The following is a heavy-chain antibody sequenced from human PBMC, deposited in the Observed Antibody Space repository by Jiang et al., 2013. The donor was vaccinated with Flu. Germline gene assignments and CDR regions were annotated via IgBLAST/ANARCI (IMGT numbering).Heavy chain of an antibody. CDR2: IYPGDSDT. V-gene: IGHV5-51*01. CDR3: ARRSATRGAYCAGDCYAEAFDI. J-gene: IGHJ3*02. Sequence: GAEVKKPGESLKISCKGSGYSFTSYWIGWVRQMPGKGLEWMGIIYPGDSDTRYSPSFQGQVTISADKSISTAYLQWSSLKASDTAMYYCARRSATRGAYCAGDCYAEAFDIWGQGTMVTVSP. CDR1: GYSFTSYW. D-gene: IGHD2-21*02.